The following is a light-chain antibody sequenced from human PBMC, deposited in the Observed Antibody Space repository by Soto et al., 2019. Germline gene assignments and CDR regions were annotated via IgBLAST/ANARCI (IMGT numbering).Light chain of an antibody. J-gene: IGKJ4*01. CDR1: QSVGTY. CDR3: QQYVSIPLT. Sequence: EIELTQSPGTLSLSPGERATLSCRASQSVGTYLAWYQQKPGQAPRLLIYGASSRATGIPDRFSGSGSGTDFTLTISRLEPEDFAVYYCQQYVSIPLTFGGGTKVEIK. V-gene: IGKV3-20*01. CDR2: GAS.